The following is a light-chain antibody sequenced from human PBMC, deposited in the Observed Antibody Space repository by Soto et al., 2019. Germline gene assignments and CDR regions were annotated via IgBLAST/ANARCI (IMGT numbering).Light chain of an antibody. CDR1: QSISSW. Sequence: DLQMTQSPSTLSASVGDRVTITCRASQSISSWLAWYQQKPGKAPKLLIYDASNLQSGVPSTFSGSGSGTDFTLTISSLQPDDFATYYCQQYNTYSYTFGQGTTLEIK. CDR2: DAS. V-gene: IGKV1-5*01. CDR3: QQYNTYSYT. J-gene: IGKJ2*01.